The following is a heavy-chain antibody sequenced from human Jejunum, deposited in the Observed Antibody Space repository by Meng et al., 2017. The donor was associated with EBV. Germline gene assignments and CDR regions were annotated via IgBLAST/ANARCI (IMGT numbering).Heavy chain of an antibody. Sequence: VLAVVFGGALGTPWRSLRLSCAASGFTFNSHTMSWVRQAPGKGLEWVSAITDSGGSTYYTDSVKGRFTISRDNSKNTLYLQMNSLRAEDTAVYYCAKLTRAWGQGTLVTVSS. CDR3: AKLTRA. J-gene: IGHJ5*02. V-gene: IGHV3-23*04. CDR1: GFTFNSHT. CDR2: ITDSGGST.